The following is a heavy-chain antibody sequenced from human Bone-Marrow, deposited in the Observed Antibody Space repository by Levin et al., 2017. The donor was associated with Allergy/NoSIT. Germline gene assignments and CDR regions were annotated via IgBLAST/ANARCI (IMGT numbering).Heavy chain of an antibody. CDR2: INTNTGNP. Sequence: PGESLKISCKASGYTFTKYAVNWVRQAPGQGLEWVGYINTNTGNPTYAQDFTGRFVFSLDTSVNTAYLQVSSLKPEDTALYYCARGECSGEICREYMQHWGQGTLVTVS. D-gene: IGHD2-15*01. V-gene: IGHV7-4-1*02. CDR3: ARGECSGEICREYMQH. CDR1: GYTFTKYA. J-gene: IGHJ1*01.